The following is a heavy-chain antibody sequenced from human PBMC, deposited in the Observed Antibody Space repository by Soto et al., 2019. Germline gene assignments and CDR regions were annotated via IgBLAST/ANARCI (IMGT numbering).Heavy chain of an antibody. Sequence: LRLSCAASGFTFSSYSMNWVRQAPGKGLEWVSSISSSSSYIYYADSVKGRFTISRDNAKNSLYLQMNSLRAEDTAVYYCAREDITGPSGENWFDPWGQGTLVTVSS. CDR1: GFTFSSYS. V-gene: IGHV3-21*01. CDR2: ISSSSSYI. D-gene: IGHD1-20*01. CDR3: AREDITGPSGENWFDP. J-gene: IGHJ5*02.